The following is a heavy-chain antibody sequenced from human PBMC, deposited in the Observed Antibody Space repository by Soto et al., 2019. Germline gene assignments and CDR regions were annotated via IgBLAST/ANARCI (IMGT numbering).Heavy chain of an antibody. D-gene: IGHD3-22*01. CDR2: ISGSGGST. Sequence: GGSLRLSCAASGFTFSSYAMSWVRPAGGKGLEWVSAISGSGGSTYYADSVKGRFTISRDNSKNTLYLQMNSLSAEDTAVYYCAKGRVGGYYCFEDWGQGALVSVS. J-gene: IGHJ4*02. V-gene: IGHV3-23*01. CDR3: AKGRVGGYYCFED. CDR1: GFTFSSYA.